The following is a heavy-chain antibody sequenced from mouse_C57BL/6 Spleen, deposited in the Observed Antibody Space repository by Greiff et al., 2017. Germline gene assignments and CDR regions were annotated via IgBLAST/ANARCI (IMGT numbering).Heavy chain of an antibody. CDR1: GYTFTSYW. V-gene: IGHV1-74*01. CDR3: AIKPTYYNNYYTTYY. J-gene: IGHJ4*01. Sequence: QVQLQQPGAELVKPGASVKVSCKASGYTFTSYWMHWVKQRPGQGLEWIGRIHPSDSGTNYNQKFKGKATLTVDKSSSTAYMQLNSLTSEDSSVYYCAIKPTYYNNYYTTYYWGQGTSVTVSS. D-gene: IGHD2-5*01. CDR2: IHPSDSGT.